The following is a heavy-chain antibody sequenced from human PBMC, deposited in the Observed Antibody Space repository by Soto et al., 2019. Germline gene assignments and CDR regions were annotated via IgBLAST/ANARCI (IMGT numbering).Heavy chain of an antibody. CDR2: IYYSGLT. Sequence: KPSETLSLTCTVSGGSIISSGYYGGWKRQPPGKGLEWIGSIYYSGLTYYNPSLKSRVTISIDKSKNQFSLKTNSVTAADTAVYHCARVMVRGLMVDFWGQGTLVTVSS. CDR3: ARVMVRGLMVDF. D-gene: IGHD3-10*01. V-gene: IGHV4-39*01. J-gene: IGHJ4*01. CDR1: GGSIISSGYY.